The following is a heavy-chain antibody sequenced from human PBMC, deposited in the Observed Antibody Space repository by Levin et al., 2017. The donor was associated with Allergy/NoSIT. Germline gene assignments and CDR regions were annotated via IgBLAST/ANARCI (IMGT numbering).Heavy chain of an antibody. D-gene: IGHD6-13*01. CDR3: AKMRWSSSWRGFDY. Sequence: SGGSLRLSCAASGFTFSSYAMSWVRQAPGKGLEWVSAISGSGGSTYYADSVKGRFTISRDNSKNTLYLQMNSLRAEDTAVYYCAKMRWSSSWRGFDYWGQGTLVTVSS. CDR2: ISGSGGST. J-gene: IGHJ4*02. CDR1: GFTFSSYA. V-gene: IGHV3-23*01.